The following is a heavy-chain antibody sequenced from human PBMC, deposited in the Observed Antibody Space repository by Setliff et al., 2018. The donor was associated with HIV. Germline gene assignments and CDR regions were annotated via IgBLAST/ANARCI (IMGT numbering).Heavy chain of an antibody. V-gene: IGHV4-38-2*01. CDR2: IYHSGST. J-gene: IGHJ5*02. Sequence: SETLSLTCDVSGFSISSGYYWGWIRQPPGKGLEWIGSIYHSGSTYYNPSLKSRVTISVDTSKNQFSLKLSSVTAADTAVYYCARGRIAARRWFDPWGQGTLVTVSS. CDR3: ARGRIAARRWFDP. D-gene: IGHD6-6*01. CDR1: GFSISSGYY.